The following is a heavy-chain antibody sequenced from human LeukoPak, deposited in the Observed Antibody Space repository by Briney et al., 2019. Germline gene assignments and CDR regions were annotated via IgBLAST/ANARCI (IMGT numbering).Heavy chain of an antibody. CDR1: GFTFSSYG. CDR3: ARDATVTYYYDSSGYNPYFDY. CDR2: IWYDGSNK. Sequence: PGGSLRLSCAASGFTFSSYGMHWVRQAPGKGLEWVAVIWYDGSNKYYADSVKGRFTISRDNSKNTLYLQMNSLRAEDTAVYYCARDATVTYYYDSSGYNPYFDYWGQGTLVTVSS. V-gene: IGHV3-33*01. J-gene: IGHJ4*02. D-gene: IGHD3-22*01.